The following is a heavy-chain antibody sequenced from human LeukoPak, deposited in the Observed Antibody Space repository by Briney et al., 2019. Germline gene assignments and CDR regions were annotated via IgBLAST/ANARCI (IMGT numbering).Heavy chain of an antibody. CDR1: GFTFTYYW. V-gene: IGHV3-74*01. Sequence: GGSLRLSCAASGFTFTYYWMHWVRQAPGKGLVWVARINGDGSSTNYADSVKGRFTISRDNAKNTLYLQMNSLRAEDTAIYYCANDDFGASGLPDYWGQGTLVTVSS. CDR3: ANDDFGASGLPDY. J-gene: IGHJ4*02. CDR2: INGDGSST. D-gene: IGHD4-17*01.